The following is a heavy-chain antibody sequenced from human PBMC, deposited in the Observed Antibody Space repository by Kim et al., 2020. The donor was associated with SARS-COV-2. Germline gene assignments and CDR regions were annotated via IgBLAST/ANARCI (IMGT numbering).Heavy chain of an antibody. CDR2: INPSGGST. Sequence: ASVKVSCKASGYTFTSYYMHWVRQAPGQGLEWMGIINPSGGSTSYAQKFQGRVTMTRDTSTSTVYMELSSLRSEDTAVYYCARDTYYDYVWGSYRYRPLDYWGQGTLVTVSS. CDR1: GYTFTSYY. CDR3: ARDTYYDYVWGSYRYRPLDY. D-gene: IGHD3-16*02. J-gene: IGHJ4*02. V-gene: IGHV1-46*01.